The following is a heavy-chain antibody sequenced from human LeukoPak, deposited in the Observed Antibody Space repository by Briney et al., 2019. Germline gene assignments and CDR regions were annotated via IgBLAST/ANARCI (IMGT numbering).Heavy chain of an antibody. CDR3: ARAPAGGPFDN. CDR1: GYTFTSYD. D-gene: IGHD4-23*01. V-gene: IGHV1-8*01. CDR2: MNPNSGNT. J-gene: IGHJ4*02. Sequence: GASVKVSCKASGYTFTSYDINWVRQATGQGLEWMGWMNPNSGNTGYAQKFQGRVTMTRDTSITTAYLELSSLRSDDTAVYYCARAPAGGPFDNWGQGTLVTVSS.